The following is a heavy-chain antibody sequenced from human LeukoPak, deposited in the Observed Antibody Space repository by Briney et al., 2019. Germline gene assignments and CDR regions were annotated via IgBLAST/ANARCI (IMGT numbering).Heavy chain of an antibody. Sequence: GASVKVSCKGSGGTLSNYALSWVRQAPGQGPGWMGGIIPIFGTANYAQKFQGRVTITTDESTSTAYMELSSLRSEDTAVYYCARDGDDAFDIWGQGTMVTVSS. D-gene: IGHD7-27*01. V-gene: IGHV1-69*05. CDR3: ARDGDDAFDI. J-gene: IGHJ3*02. CDR1: GGTLSNYA. CDR2: IIPIFGTA.